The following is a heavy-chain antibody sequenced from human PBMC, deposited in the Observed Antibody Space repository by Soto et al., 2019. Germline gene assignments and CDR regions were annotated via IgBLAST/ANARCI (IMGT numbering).Heavy chain of an antibody. Sequence: EVQLAESGGGMVQPGGSLRLSCVASGFTFSSYDMHWVRQAPGKGLGYVSSISSNGGTTYYGNSVKGRFTISRDKSKNTLYLQMGSLRAEDMAVYYCVRRVSGNYDYWGQGTLVTVSS. CDR3: VRRVSGNYDY. V-gene: IGHV3-64*01. CDR2: ISSNGGTT. D-gene: IGHD1-7*01. CDR1: GFTFSSYD. J-gene: IGHJ4*02.